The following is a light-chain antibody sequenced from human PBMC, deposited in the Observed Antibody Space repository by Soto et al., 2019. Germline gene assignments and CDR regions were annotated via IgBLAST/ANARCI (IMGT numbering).Light chain of an antibody. CDR1: ETVGSNC. CDR2: DAS. J-gene: IGKJ2*01. Sequence: VLTMSQGPVTLSPWERDTPSFRSSETVGSNCLAWYQQQPGQAPSLLIFDASTRATGIPDRFSGSRSGTEFTLTISRLESEDFAVYFCQHYSYGADTFGQGTKLEIK. V-gene: IGKV3-20*01. CDR3: QHYSYGADT.